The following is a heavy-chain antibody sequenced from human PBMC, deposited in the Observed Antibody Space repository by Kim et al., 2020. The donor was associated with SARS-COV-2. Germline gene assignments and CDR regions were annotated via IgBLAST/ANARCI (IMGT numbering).Heavy chain of an antibody. CDR3: ARAREKSFDY. CDR2: ISDDETYK. CDR1: GFSFSSRG. V-gene: IGHV3-30*03. J-gene: IGHJ4*02. Sequence: WGSLRLSCAASGFSFSSRGMHWVRQAPGKGLEWVAVISDDETYKNYGDSVKGRFTISRDNSKNTVDLQMNSLRVEDTAVYYCARAREKSFDYWGQGTLVTVSS.